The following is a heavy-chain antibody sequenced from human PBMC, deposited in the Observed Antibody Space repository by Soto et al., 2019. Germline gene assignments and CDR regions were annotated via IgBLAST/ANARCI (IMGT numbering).Heavy chain of an antibody. D-gene: IGHD1-26*01. CDR1: GYTFTSYY. CDR2: INPSGGGT. J-gene: IGHJ4*02. Sequence: ASVKVSCKASGYTFTSYYMHWVRQAPGQGLEWMGIINPSGGGTSYAQKFQGRVTMTRDTSTSTVYMELSSLRSEDTAVYYCARSLVGGSYYSGFDYWGQGTLVTVSS. V-gene: IGHV1-46*03. CDR3: ARSLVGGSYYSGFDY.